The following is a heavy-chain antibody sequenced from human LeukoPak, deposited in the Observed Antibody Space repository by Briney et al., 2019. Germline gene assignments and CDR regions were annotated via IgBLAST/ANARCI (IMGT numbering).Heavy chain of an antibody. Sequence: ASVKVSCKPSGYTFTGHYIYWVRQAPGQGLEWMGWINPNSGVTNYAQNFQGRCTMTRDTSISTAYMELNGLISDDTAVYYCARGTDCSGGRCYTSWFDPWGQGTLVTVSS. CDR2: INPNSGVT. D-gene: IGHD2-15*01. CDR1: GYTFTGHY. J-gene: IGHJ5*02. V-gene: IGHV1-2*02. CDR3: ARGTDCSGGRCYTSWFDP.